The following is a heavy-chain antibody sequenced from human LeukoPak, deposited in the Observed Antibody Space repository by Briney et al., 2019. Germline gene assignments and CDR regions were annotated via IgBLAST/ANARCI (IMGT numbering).Heavy chain of an antibody. V-gene: IGHV3-30*02. J-gene: IGHJ4*02. CDR1: GFPFSGYG. CDR3: AKSDSGFSYGKD. D-gene: IGHD5-18*01. CDR2: IRNDGSNK. Sequence: GGPLRLPCAPSGFPFSGYGMHWARQPPGRGLGGVTFIRNDGSNKYYADSVKGRFTISRDNSKNTLSLQMNSLRAEDSAVYYCAKSDSGFSYGKDWGQGTLVTVSS.